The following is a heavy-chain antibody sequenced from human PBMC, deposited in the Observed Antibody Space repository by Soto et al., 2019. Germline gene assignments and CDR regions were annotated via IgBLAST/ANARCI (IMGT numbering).Heavy chain of an antibody. CDR1: GFTFSSYM. V-gene: IGHV3-21*06. D-gene: IGHD3-3*01. J-gene: IGHJ4*02. CDR2: ISSSSNYK. CDR3: ARDPSLYDFWSGYSVWGLDY. Sequence: EVQLVESGGGLVKPGGSLRLSCAASGFTFSSYMMNWVRQAPGKGLEWVSSISSSSNYKYYADSVKGRFTISRDNAKNSCYLKMNSLGAEATVVYYCARDPSLYDFWSGYSVWGLDYWGQGTLFTVPS.